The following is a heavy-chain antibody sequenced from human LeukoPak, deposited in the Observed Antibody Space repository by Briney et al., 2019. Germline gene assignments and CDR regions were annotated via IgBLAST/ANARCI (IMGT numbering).Heavy chain of an antibody. V-gene: IGHV4-4*07. D-gene: IGHD5-18*01. J-gene: IGHJ4*02. CDR1: GGSISSYY. Sequence: PSETLSLTCTVSGGSISSYYWSWIRQPAGKGLEWIGRIYTSGSTNYNPSLKSRVTMSVDTSKNQFSLKLSSVTAADTAVYYCARGGLRGYSYGQRFDYWGQGILVTVSS. CDR3: ARGGLRGYSYGQRFDY. CDR2: IYTSGST.